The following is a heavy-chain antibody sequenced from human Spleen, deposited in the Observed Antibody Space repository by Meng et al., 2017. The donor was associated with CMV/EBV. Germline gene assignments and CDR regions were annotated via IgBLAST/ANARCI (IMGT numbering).Heavy chain of an antibody. CDR2: IYPGDSDT. V-gene: IGHV5-51*01. CDR3: ALRHCTSTTCYVDKYYFDY. CDR1: GYSFTSYW. J-gene: IGHJ4*02. Sequence: GESLKISCKGSGYSFTSYWIGWVRQMPGKGLEWMGIIYPGDSDTRYSPSFQGQVTISADKSISTAYLQWSSLKASDTAMYYCALRHCTSTTCYVDKYYFDYWGQGTRVTVSS. D-gene: IGHD2-2*01.